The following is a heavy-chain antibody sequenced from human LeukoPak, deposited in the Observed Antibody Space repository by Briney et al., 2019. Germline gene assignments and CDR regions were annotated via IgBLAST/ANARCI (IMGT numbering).Heavy chain of an antibody. D-gene: IGHD3-22*01. J-gene: IGHJ4*02. CDR3: ATEDSSGSLDY. CDR2: IYYSGST. CDR1: GGSISSYY. Sequence: SETLSLTCTVSGGSISSYYWSWIRQPPGRGLEWIGYIYYSGSTNYNPSLKSRVTISVDTSKNQFSLKLSSVTAADTSVYYCATEDSSGSLDYWGQGTLVTVSS. V-gene: IGHV4-59*01.